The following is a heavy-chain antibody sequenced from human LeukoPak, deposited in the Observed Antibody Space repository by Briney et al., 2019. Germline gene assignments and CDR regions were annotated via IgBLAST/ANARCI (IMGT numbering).Heavy chain of an antibody. CDR1: GYTFTGYY. Sequence: ASVKVSCKASGYTFTGYYMHWVRQAPGQGLEWMGWINTNTGNPTYAQGFTGRFVFSLDTSVSTAYLQISSLKAEDTAVYYCARVVAVAVNAFDIWGQGTMVTVSS. CDR3: ARVVAVAVNAFDI. V-gene: IGHV7-4-1*02. CDR2: INTNTGNP. J-gene: IGHJ3*02. D-gene: IGHD6-19*01.